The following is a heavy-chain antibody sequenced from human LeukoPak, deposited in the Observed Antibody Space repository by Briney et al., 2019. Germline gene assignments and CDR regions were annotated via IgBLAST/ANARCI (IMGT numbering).Heavy chain of an antibody. CDR3: ARLRGYFDY. V-gene: IGHV3-NL1*01. CDR2: IYDGGIT. D-gene: IGHD4/OR15-4a*01. Sequence: PGGSLRLSCVASGFTFSNYGMHWVRQTPGKGLEWVSVIYDGGITYYADSVKGRFTISRDNSKNTLYLQMNSLRVEDTAIYYCARLRGYFDYWGQGTLVTVSS. J-gene: IGHJ4*02. CDR1: GFTFSNYG.